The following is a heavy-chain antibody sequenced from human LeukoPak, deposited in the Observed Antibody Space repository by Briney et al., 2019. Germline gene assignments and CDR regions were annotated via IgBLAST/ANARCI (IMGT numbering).Heavy chain of an antibody. CDR2: INHSGST. J-gene: IGHJ4*02. D-gene: IGHD2-2*01. CDR1: GGSFSGYY. V-gene: IGHV4-34*01. CDR3: ARGQLPVPAEEYYFDY. Sequence: PSETLSLTCTVYGGSFSGYYWSWIRQPPGKGLEWIGEINHSGSTNYNPSLKSRVTISVDTSKNQFSLKLSSVTAADTAVYYCARGQLPVPAEEYYFDYWGQGTLVTVSS.